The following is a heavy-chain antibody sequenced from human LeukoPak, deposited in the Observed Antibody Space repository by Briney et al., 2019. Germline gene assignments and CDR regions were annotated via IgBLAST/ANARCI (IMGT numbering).Heavy chain of an antibody. CDR2: MSPNSGNT. CDR1: GYTFTSYD. D-gene: IGHD3-22*01. J-gene: IGHJ6*02. Sequence: ASVKVSCKASGYTFTSYDINWVRQATGQGLEWMGWMSPNSGNTGYAQKFQGRVTMSRNTSISTAYMELSSLRSGDTAVYYCARDNSGYGIDVWGQGTTVTVSS. V-gene: IGHV1-8*01. CDR3: ARDNSGYGIDV.